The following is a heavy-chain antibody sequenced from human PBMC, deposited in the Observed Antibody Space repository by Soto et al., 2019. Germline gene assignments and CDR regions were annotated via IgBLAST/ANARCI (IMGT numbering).Heavy chain of an antibody. CDR3: ARDGIGGTVFRGYLDY. V-gene: IGHV3-33*01. CDR2: IRFDGSNE. D-gene: IGHD1-7*01. CDR1: GGIFHGYG. Sequence: GGSLRLSCAVPGGIFHGYGMHWVRQAPGKGLEWVAIIRFDGSNEEYADSVKGRFTISRDNSKNTLYLQMNTLGAEDTAIYYCARDGIGGTVFRGYLDYWGRGTVVTVSS. J-gene: IGHJ4*02.